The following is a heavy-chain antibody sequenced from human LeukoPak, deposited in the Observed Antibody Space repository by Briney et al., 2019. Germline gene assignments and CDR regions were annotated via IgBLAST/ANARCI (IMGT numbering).Heavy chain of an antibody. Sequence: SQTLSLTCAISGDSVSSNSAAWTWIRQSPSRGLEWLGRTYYRSKRYNDYAVSVKSRISINPDTPKNQFSLRLNSVTPEDTAVYYCARGRNWGESGFDYWGQGTLVTVST. D-gene: IGHD7-27*01. J-gene: IGHJ4*02. CDR1: GDSVSSNSAA. CDR2: TYYRSKRYN. V-gene: IGHV6-1*01. CDR3: ARGRNWGESGFDY.